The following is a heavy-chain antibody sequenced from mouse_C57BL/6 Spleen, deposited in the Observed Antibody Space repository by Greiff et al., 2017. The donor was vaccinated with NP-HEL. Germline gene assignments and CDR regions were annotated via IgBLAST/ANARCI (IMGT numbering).Heavy chain of an antibody. CDR1: GYSFTGYY. CDR2: INPSTGGT. CDR3: ARGVFATVVANFDY. J-gene: IGHJ2*01. Sequence: EVQLQQSGPELVKPGASVKISCKASGYSFTGYYMNWVKQSPEKSLEWIGEINPSTGGTTYNQKFKAKATLTVDKSSSTAYMQLKSLTSEDSAVYYCARGVFATVVANFDYWGQGTTLTVSS. D-gene: IGHD1-1*01. V-gene: IGHV1-42*01.